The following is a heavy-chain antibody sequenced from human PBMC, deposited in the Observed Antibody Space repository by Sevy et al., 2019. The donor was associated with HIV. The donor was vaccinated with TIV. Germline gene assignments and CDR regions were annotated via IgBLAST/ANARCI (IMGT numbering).Heavy chain of an antibody. CDR3: AGGQAAYTETSSFDY. CDR1: GYPFTIFY. V-gene: IGHV1-18*01. CDR2: IAAYNGNT. J-gene: IGHJ4*02. Sequence: ASVKVSCKASGYPFTIFYINWVRQAPGQGLEWMGWIAAYNGNTNYAHKLQDRLTMTTDTSTTTAYMELRSLTSDDTALYYCAGGQAAYTETSSFDYWAQGTLVTVSS. D-gene: IGHD2-2*02.